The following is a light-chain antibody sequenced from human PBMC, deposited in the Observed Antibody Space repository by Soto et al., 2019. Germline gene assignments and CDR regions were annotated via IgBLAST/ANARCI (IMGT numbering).Light chain of an antibody. CDR2: EVN. CDR1: SSDVGGYNY. CDR3: SSYTSSSTGV. V-gene: IGLV2-14*01. J-gene: IGLJ1*01. Sequence: QSALTQPASVSGSPGQSITISCTGTSSDVGGYNYVYWYQQHPGKAPKLMIYEVNNRPSGVSNRFSGSKSGNTASLTIAGLQDEDAAYYIWSSYTSSSTGVFGTGTKLTVL.